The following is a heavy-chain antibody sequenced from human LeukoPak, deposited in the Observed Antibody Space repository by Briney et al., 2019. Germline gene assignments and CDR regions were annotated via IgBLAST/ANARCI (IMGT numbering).Heavy chain of an antibody. CDR1: GYTFTSYY. V-gene: IGHV1-46*01. CDR3: ARDRGVNYYDSSGYLTWGKDY. Sequence: ASVKVSCKASGYTFTSYYMHWVRQAPGQGLEWMGIINPSGGSTSYAQKFQGRVTMTRDTSTSTVYMELSSLRSEDTAVYYCARDRGVNYYDSSGYLTWGKDYWGQGTLVTVSS. J-gene: IGHJ4*02. CDR2: INPSGGST. D-gene: IGHD3-22*01.